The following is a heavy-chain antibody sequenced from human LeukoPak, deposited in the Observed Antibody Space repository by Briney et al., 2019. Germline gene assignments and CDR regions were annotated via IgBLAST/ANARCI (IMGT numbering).Heavy chain of an antibody. J-gene: IGHJ5*02. CDR3: ARVSHYDSSGYRVPYNWFDP. V-gene: IGHV4-61*02. CDR1: GGSISSGSYY. Sequence: SQTLSLTCTVSGGSISSGSYYWSWIRQPAGKGLEWIGRIYTSGSTNYNPSLKSRVTISVDTSKNQFSLKLGSVTAADTAVYYCARVSHYDSSGYRVPYNWFDPWGQGTLVTVSS. CDR2: IYTSGST. D-gene: IGHD3-22*01.